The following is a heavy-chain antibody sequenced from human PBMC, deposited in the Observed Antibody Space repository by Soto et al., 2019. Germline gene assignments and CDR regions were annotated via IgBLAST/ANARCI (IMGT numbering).Heavy chain of an antibody. CDR3: ARDHDVIVIPIPPSDF. CDR1: RYALASSG. J-gene: IGHJ4*02. Sequence: SVEVCCKASRYALASSGLRSVRRAQKEGLEWLGWISAHNGLTKYAAKVRGRVTLTTDASTSTVYLELRGLTSDDTASYFFARDHDVIVIPIPPSDFRGQGTVDTVSP. CDR2: ISAHNGLT. D-gene: IGHD2-21*01. V-gene: IGHV1-18*01.